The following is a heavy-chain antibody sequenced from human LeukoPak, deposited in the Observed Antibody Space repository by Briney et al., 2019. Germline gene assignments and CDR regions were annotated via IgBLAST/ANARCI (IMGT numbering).Heavy chain of an antibody. Sequence: MTSETLSLTCTVSGVSISSYYWSWIRQPPGKGLEWIGYIYTSGSPNYNPSLKSRVTISVDPSKNQFSLRLSSVTAADTAVYYCARGGTPRRVGNEYCSGGSCYSVNYYYMDVWGKGTTVTVSS. CDR3: ARGGTPRRVGNEYCSGGSCYSVNYYYMDV. J-gene: IGHJ6*03. V-gene: IGHV4-4*09. CDR1: GVSISSYY. CDR2: IYTSGSP. D-gene: IGHD2-15*01.